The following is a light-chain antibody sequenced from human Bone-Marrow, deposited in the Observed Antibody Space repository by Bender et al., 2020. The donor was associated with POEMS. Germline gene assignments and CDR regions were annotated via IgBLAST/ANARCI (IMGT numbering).Light chain of an antibody. Sequence: QSALTQPASVSGSPGQSITISCTGTSSDVGAYDYVSWYQQHPGKAPKLMIYDVTNRPSGVSNRFSGSKSGNTASLTISGLQAEDEADYYCCSYVGSSTFYVFGTGTKVTVL. CDR2: DVT. V-gene: IGLV2-14*03. CDR1: SSDVGAYDY. CDR3: CSYVGSSTFYV. J-gene: IGLJ1*01.